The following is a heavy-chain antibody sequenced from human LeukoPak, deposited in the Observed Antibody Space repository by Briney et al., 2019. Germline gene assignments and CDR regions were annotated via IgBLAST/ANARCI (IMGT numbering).Heavy chain of an antibody. CDR1: GYTFISYD. J-gene: IGHJ4*02. V-gene: IGHV1-8*01. CDR3: ARVFQKQLSDY. CDR2: MNPNTGNT. D-gene: IGHD6-13*01. Sequence: ASVKVSCKASGYTFISYDLNWVRQVPGQGLEWMGWMNPNTGNTGYAQKFQGRVTITRNTSISTAYMELSRLRSDDTAVYYCARVFQKQLSDYWGQGSLVTVSS.